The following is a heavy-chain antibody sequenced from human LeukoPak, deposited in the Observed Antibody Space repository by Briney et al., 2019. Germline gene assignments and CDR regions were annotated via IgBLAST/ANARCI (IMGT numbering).Heavy chain of an antibody. V-gene: IGHV3-7*01. CDR1: GFTFSSYD. CDR3: ARGKTYHRC. Sequence: PGGSLRLSCVASGFTFSSYDMSWVRQAPGKGLEWVANIKEDGSEKYYVDSVKGRFTISRDNAKNSLYLQMNSLRAEDTAMYYCARGKTYHRCWGQGTLVTVSS. J-gene: IGHJ4*02. D-gene: IGHD2-2*01. CDR2: IKEDGSEK.